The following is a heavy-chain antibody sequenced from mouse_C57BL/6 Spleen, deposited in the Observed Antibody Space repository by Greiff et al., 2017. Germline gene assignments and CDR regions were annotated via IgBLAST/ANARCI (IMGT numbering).Heavy chain of an antibody. CDR1: GFNIKDYY. Sequence: VQLKQSGAELVRPGASVKLSCTASGFNIKDYYMHWVKQRPEQGLAWIGRIDPEDGDTEYAPKFQGKATMTADTASNTAYLQLSSLTSEDTAVYYCTTRRDYGNYEAMDYWGQGTSVTVSS. CDR3: TTRRDYGNYEAMDY. D-gene: IGHD2-1*01. J-gene: IGHJ4*01. V-gene: IGHV14-1*01. CDR2: IDPEDGDT.